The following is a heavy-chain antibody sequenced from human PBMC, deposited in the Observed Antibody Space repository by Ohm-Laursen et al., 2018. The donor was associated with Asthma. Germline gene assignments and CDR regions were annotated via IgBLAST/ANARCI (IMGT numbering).Heavy chain of an antibody. CDR2: ISTASTFI. D-gene: IGHD5-18*01. CDR3: AKDRGFNYGYGMDV. J-gene: IGHJ6*02. Sequence: GSLRLSCTASGSTFSRYSIHWIRQAPGKGLEWVASISTASTFIYYGDSVRGRFTTSRDNARNLVFLQMDSLRAEDTALYYCAKDRGFNYGYGMDVWGQGTTVTVSS. CDR1: GSTFSRYS. V-gene: IGHV3-21*04.